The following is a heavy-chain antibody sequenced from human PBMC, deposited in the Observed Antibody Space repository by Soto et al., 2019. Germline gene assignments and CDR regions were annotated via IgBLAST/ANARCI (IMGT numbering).Heavy chain of an antibody. J-gene: IGHJ6*02. Sequence: GASVKSSGETRGDNDASYRMGWLRQMPGKGLEWLGIIFPGDSDTKYSPSFQGQVIISADKSIRTAYLQWSSLKASDTAIYYCARQSGMDVWGQGTTVTVSS. CDR2: IFPGDSDT. CDR1: GDNDASYR. V-gene: IGHV5-51*01. D-gene: IGHD5-12*01. CDR3: ARQSGMDV.